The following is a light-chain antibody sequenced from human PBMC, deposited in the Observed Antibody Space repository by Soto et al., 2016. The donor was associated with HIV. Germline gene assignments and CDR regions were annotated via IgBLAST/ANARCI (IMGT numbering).Light chain of an antibody. Sequence: DIQMTQSPSSLSASVGDRVTITCRASQGISNSLAWYQQKPGKAPKLLLCAASRLESGVPPRFSGSGSGTDYTLTISSLQPEDFATYYCQQYYSTSITFGQGTRLEIK. CDR2: AAS. CDR1: QGISNS. CDR3: QQYYSTSIT. J-gene: IGKJ5*01. V-gene: IGKV1-NL1*01.